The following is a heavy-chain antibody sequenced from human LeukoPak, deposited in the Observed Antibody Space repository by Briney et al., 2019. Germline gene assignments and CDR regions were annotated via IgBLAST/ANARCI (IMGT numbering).Heavy chain of an antibody. CDR1: GGSFSGYY. J-gene: IGHJ3*02. CDR2: INHSGST. CDR3: GRVRAGSSSPSVRDAFDI. D-gene: IGHD6-6*01. V-gene: IGHV4-34*01. Sequence: SETLSLTCAVYGGSFSGYYWSWIRQPPGKGLEWIGEINHSGSTNYNPSLKSRVTISVDTSKNQLSLKLSSVTAADTAVYYCGRVRAGSSSPSVRDAFDIWGQGTMVTVSS.